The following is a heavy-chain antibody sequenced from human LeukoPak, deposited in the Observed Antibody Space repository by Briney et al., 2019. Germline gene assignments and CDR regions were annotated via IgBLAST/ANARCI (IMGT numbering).Heavy chain of an antibody. CDR1: GFTFNAFW. V-gene: IGHV3-7*05. D-gene: IGHD3-3*01. J-gene: IGHJ5*02. CDR2: IKEDGTKK. CDR3: ARDGAVYYP. Sequence: GGSLRLSCAASGFTFNAFWLTWVRQTPGQGLEWVANIKEDGTKKYYVDTVKGRFTFSRDNAANSLYQQMNSLRDDATAVYYSARDGAVYYPRGDGALVPVSS.